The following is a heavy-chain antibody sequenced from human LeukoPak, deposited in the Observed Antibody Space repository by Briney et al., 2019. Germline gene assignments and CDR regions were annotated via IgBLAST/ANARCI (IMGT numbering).Heavy chain of an antibody. CDR1: GYTFTGYY. D-gene: IGHD1-26*01. CDR3: GRGPRVGALGVGPSVAFDY. Sequence: ASVKVSCKASGYTFTGYYMHWVRQAPGQGLEWMGWINPNSGGTNYAQKFQGRVTMTRDTSISTAYMELSRLRSDDTAVYYCGRGPRVGALGVGPSVAFDYWGQGTLVTVSS. V-gene: IGHV1-2*02. J-gene: IGHJ4*02. CDR2: INPNSGGT.